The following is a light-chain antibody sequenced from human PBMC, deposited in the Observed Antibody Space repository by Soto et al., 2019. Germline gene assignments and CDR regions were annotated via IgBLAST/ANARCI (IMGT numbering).Light chain of an antibody. J-gene: IGLJ2*01. Sequence: QSVLTQPPSVSGAPGQRVTISCTGSSSNIGAGFDVHWYQQLPGTAPKLLIYGNSNRPSGVPDRFSGSKSGTSASLAITGLQAEDEADDYCQYYDSSVRGVFGGGTKVTVL. V-gene: IGLV1-40*01. CDR3: QYYDSSVRGV. CDR2: GNS. CDR1: SSNIGAGFD.